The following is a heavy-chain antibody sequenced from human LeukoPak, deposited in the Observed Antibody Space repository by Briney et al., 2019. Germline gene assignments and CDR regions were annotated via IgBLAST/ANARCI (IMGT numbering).Heavy chain of an antibody. J-gene: IGHJ3*02. V-gene: IGHV1-2*02. CDR2: INPNCGGT. CDR1: GYTFTGYY. CDR3: AADRGYCGGGSCYGDDAFDI. Sequence: ASVKVSCKASGYTFTGYYMHWVRQAPGQGLEWMGWINPNCGGTNYAQKFQGRVTMTRDTSISTAYMELSRLRSDDTAVYYCAADRGYCGGGSCYGDDAFDIWGQGTMVTVSS. D-gene: IGHD2-15*01.